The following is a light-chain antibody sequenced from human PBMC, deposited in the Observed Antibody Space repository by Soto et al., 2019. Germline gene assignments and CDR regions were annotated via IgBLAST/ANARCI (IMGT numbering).Light chain of an antibody. CDR1: QSVSSSY. Sequence: EIVLTHSPGTLSLSPGDRATLSCSSSQSVSSSYLAWYQQKPGQAPRLLIYGASNRATGIPDRFSGSGSGTDFTLTISRLEPEDFAVYYCQQYDNSPLTFGGGTKVDI. J-gene: IGKJ4*01. CDR2: GAS. CDR3: QQYDNSPLT. V-gene: IGKV3-20*01.